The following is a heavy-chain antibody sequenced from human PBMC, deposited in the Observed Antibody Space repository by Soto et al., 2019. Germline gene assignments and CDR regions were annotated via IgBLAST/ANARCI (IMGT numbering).Heavy chain of an antibody. D-gene: IGHD3-16*01. CDR1: GFTLSSYA. CDR2: VTGGGESA. V-gene: IGHV3-23*01. Sequence: PGGSLRLSCGGSGFTLSSYAMSWVRQAPGKGLEWVSGVTGGGESAYYADSVKGRFSISRGNSKKTLYLQMGNLRAEDTAVYFCAKDQWFYDSVWGSLRYPYYFDIWGQGSLVTVSS. CDR3: AKDQWFYDSVWGSLRYPYYFDI. J-gene: IGHJ4*01.